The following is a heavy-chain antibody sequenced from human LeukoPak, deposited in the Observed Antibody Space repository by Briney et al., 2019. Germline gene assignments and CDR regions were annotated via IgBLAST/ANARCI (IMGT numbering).Heavy chain of an antibody. CDR2: IYSGGST. Sequence: PGGTLRLSCAASGFTVSSNYMSWVRQAPGKGLEWVSVIYSGGSTYYADSVKGRLTISRDNSKNTLYLQMNSLRAEDTAVYYCASTTVTTSLDYWGQGTLVTVSS. CDR3: ASTTVTTSLDY. J-gene: IGHJ4*02. V-gene: IGHV3-66*01. D-gene: IGHD4-17*01. CDR1: GFTVSSNY.